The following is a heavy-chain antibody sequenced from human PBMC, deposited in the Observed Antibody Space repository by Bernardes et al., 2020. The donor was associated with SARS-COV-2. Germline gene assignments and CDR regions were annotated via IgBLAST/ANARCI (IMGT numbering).Heavy chain of an antibody. Sequence: SETLSLTCTVSGGSISSGSYYWSWIRQPAGKGLEWIGRLYTSGSTNYNPSLQSRVTISVYTSKNQFSLKLSSVTAADTAVYYCARETTMVRGADPYYYYYYGMDVWGQGTTVTVSS. D-gene: IGHD3-10*01. CDR1: GGSISSGSYY. CDR2: LYTSGST. V-gene: IGHV4-61*02. J-gene: IGHJ6*02. CDR3: ARETTMVRGADPYYYYYYGMDV.